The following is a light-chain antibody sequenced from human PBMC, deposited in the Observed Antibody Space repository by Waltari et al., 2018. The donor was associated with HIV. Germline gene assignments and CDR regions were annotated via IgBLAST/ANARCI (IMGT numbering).Light chain of an antibody. Sequence: VMTQSQAKLSVSRGERATLSCRSSQSVSSNLACYQHNPGQAPRLLIYDASTRATGIPARFSCSGSGTDFTLTISSLHSEDFAVYYCQQYSNWPYTFGQGTKLDIK. V-gene: IGKV3-15*01. CDR3: QQYSNWPYT. CDR1: QSVSSN. CDR2: DAS. J-gene: IGKJ2*01.